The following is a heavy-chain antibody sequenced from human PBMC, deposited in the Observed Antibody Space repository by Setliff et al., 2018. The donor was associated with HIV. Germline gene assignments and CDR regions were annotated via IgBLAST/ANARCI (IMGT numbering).Heavy chain of an antibody. D-gene: IGHD3-22*01. Sequence: SETLSLTCTVSGDSVNSGCYFWAWIRQPPGKGLEYIGTLYYNGRTQYNASLKSRVTISVDTSKNQFSLKLNSVTAADTAVYYCGRHHDSDRSGDPDWFDPWGQGILVTVSS. CDR3: GRHHDSDRSGDPDWFDP. V-gene: IGHV4-39*01. J-gene: IGHJ5*02. CDR1: GDSVNSGCYF. CDR2: LYYNGRT.